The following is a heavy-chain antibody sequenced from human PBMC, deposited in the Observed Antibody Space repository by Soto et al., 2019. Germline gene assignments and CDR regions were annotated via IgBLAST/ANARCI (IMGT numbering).Heavy chain of an antibody. J-gene: IGHJ4*02. CDR2: IYWDDDK. D-gene: IGHD5-12*01. CDR3: AHRWGVATIFGY. CDR1: GFSLSTSGVG. V-gene: IGHV2-5*02. Sequence: QITLKESGPPLVKPTQTLTLTCTFSGFSLSTSGVGVGWIRQPPGKALEWLALIYWDDDKRYSPSLKSRLTVTKDTSKNQVVLTMTNMDPVDTATYYCAHRWGVATIFGYWGQGTLVTVSS.